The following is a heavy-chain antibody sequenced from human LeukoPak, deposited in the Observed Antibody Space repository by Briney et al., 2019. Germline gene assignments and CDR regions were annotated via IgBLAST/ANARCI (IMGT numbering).Heavy chain of an antibody. Sequence: GGSLRLSCAASGFTFTTYGMHWVRQAPGKGLEWVAVISYDGSNKYYADSVKGRFTISRDNSKNTLYLQMNSLRAEDTAVYYCARELVYGSGSYGMDVWGQGTTVTVSS. CDR2: ISYDGSNK. V-gene: IGHV3-30*19. D-gene: IGHD3-10*01. J-gene: IGHJ6*02. CDR3: ARELVYGSGSYGMDV. CDR1: GFTFTTYG.